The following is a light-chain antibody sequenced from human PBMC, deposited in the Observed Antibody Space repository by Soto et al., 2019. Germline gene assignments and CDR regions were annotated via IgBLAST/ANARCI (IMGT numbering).Light chain of an antibody. V-gene: IGKV3-20*01. CDR1: QSVSSSY. Sequence: ESVLTQSPGTLSMSPGERATLSCRASQSVSSSYSAWYQQKPGQAPRLLIYGASSRATGIPDRFSGSGSGTDFIITISRLEPEDFAVYYCQQYGSSPFTFGPGTKVDIK. CDR3: QQYGSSPFT. CDR2: GAS. J-gene: IGKJ3*01.